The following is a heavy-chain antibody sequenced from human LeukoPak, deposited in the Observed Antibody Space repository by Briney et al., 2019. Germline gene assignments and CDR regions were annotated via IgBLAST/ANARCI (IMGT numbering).Heavy chain of an antibody. V-gene: IGHV4-38-2*02. CDR1: GYSISSGYY. J-gene: IGHJ4*02. CDR2: IYHSGST. D-gene: IGHD3-22*01. CDR3: ARVGYYDSSGYYYYFDY. Sequence: PSETLSLTCTVSGYSISSGYYWGWIRQPPGKGLEWTGSIYHSGSTYYNPSLKSRVTISVDTSKNQFSLKLSSVTAADTAVYYCARVGYYDSSGYYYYFDYWGQGTLVTVSS.